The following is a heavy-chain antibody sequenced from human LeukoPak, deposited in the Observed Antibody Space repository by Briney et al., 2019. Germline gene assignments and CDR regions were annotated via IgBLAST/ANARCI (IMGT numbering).Heavy chain of an antibody. J-gene: IGHJ3*02. V-gene: IGHV3-30*18. D-gene: IGHD4-17*01. Sequence: GGSLRLSCAASGFTFSSYAMSWVRQAPGKGLEWVAVISYDGSNKYYADSVKGRFTISRDNSKNTLYLQMNSLRAEDTAVYYCAKRGDYEAFDIWGQGTMVTVSS. CDR2: ISYDGSNK. CDR1: GFTFSSYA. CDR3: AKRGDYEAFDI.